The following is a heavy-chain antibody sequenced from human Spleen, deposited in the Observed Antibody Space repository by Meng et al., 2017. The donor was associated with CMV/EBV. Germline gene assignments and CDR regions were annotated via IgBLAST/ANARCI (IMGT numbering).Heavy chain of an antibody. D-gene: IGHD2-2*01. CDR3: AKGYCSSTSCRRNWFDP. CDR2: FSNSGGST. Sequence: FTFSSYGMRWVRQAPGKGLEWVSAFSNSGGSTYYADSVKGRFTISRDNSKNTLYLQMNSLRAEDTAVYYCAKGYCSSTSCRRNWFDPWGQGTLVTVSS. CDR1: FTFSSYG. J-gene: IGHJ5*02. V-gene: IGHV3-23*01.